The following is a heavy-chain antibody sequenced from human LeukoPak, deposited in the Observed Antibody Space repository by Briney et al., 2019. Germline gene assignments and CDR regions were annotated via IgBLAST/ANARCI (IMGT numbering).Heavy chain of an antibody. J-gene: IGHJ6*02. Sequence: PGGSLRLSCAASGFTFSNYAMSWVRQAPGKGLEWVSLIYSDGSTYYADSVRGRFTISRDNSKNTVYLQMNSLRAEDTAVFYCVRPKHSSTSWLHYGMDVWGQGTTVTVSS. CDR3: VRPKHSSTSWLHYGMDV. CDR2: IYSDGST. CDR1: GFTFSNYA. V-gene: IGHV3-66*04. D-gene: IGHD2-2*01.